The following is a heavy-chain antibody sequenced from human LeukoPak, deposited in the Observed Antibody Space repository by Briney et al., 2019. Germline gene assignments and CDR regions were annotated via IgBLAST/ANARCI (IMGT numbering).Heavy chain of an antibody. CDR3: ARGPFITIFGVASYYFDY. CDR2: IYYSGST. V-gene: IGHV4-31*11. Sequence: SETLSLTCAVYGGSFSGYYWSWIRQHPGKGLEWIGYIYYSGSTYYNPSLKSRVTISVDTSKNQFSLKLSSVTAADTAVYYCARGPFITIFGVASYYFDYWGQGTLVTVSS. D-gene: IGHD3-3*01. CDR1: GGSFSGYY. J-gene: IGHJ4*02.